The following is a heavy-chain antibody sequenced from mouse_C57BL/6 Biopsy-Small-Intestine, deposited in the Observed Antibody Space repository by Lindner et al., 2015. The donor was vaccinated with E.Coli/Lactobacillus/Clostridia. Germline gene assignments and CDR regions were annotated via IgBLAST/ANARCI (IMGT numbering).Heavy chain of an antibody. CDR1: GFNIKDYY. J-gene: IGHJ2*01. CDR2: IDPEDGET. D-gene: IGHD1-1*01. Sequence: VQLQESGAELVKPGASVKLSCTASGFNIKDYYMHWVKQRTEQGLEWIGRIDPEDGETKYAPKFQGKATLTADTSSNTAHLQLSSLTSEDTAVYYCARNYGSTPDYWDQGTTLTVSS. V-gene: IGHV14-2*01. CDR3: ARNYGSTPDY.